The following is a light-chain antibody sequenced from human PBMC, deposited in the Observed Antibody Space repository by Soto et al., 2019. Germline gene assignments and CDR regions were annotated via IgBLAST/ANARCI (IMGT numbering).Light chain of an antibody. V-gene: IGKV3-20*01. J-gene: IGKJ1*01. CDR1: QSISRSY. CDR3: QQYGSSPRT. Sequence: EIVFTQSPGTLSLSPGERTALSCRASQSISRSYLAWYQQKRGQAPRLLIYGTSSRATGIPDRFSGSGSGTDFTLTISRLEPEDFAVNYCQQYGSSPRTFGQGTKVDIK. CDR2: GTS.